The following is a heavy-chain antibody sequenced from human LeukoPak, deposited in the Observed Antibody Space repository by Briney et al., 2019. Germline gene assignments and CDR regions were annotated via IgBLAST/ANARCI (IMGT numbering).Heavy chain of an antibody. CDR1: GGTFISYA. Sequence: SVKVSCKASGGTFISYAISWVRQAPGQGLEWMGGIIPIFGTANYAQKFQGRVTITADESTSTAYMELSSLRSEDTAVYYCARGLGYCSGGSCPIGWGQGTLVTVSS. D-gene: IGHD2-15*01. V-gene: IGHV1-69*13. J-gene: IGHJ4*02. CDR2: IIPIFGTA. CDR3: ARGLGYCSGGSCPIG.